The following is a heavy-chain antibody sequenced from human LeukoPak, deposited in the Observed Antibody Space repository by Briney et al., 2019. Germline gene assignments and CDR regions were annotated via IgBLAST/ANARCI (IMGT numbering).Heavy chain of an antibody. CDR3: AKDSEPTYYHDSPFY. J-gene: IGHJ4*02. CDR2: ISGSGGST. CDR1: GFTVSSNY. Sequence: PGGSLRLSCAASGFTVSSNYMSWVRQAPGKGLEWVSAISGSGGSTYYADSVKGRFTISRDNSKNTLYLQMNSLRAEDTAVYYCAKDSEPTYYHDSPFYWGQGTLVTVSS. D-gene: IGHD3-22*01. V-gene: IGHV3-23*01.